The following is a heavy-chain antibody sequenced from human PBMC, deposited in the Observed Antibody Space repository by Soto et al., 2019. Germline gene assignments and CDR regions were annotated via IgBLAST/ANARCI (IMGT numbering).Heavy chain of an antibody. V-gene: IGHV1-46*01. J-gene: IGHJ6*02. Sequence: QVQLMQSGAEVKKPGASVKVSCKASGYTFTSYYIHWVRQAPGQGIELMGIINPSTGSASYARMFQGRVAMTRDTSTSTVYMEVSSLRSEDTAVYYCARDPNLSLPFHYYGMDVWGQGTTVTVSS. CDR3: ARDPNLSLPFHYYGMDV. CDR1: GYTFTSYY. CDR2: INPSTGSA.